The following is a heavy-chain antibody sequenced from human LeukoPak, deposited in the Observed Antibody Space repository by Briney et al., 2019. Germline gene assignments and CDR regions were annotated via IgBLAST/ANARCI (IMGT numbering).Heavy chain of an antibody. V-gene: IGHV3-74*01. CDR3: ATEISGGSYCDH. D-gene: IGHD1-26*01. CDR2: INNDETTT. Sequence: AESLTLTCAASGFTFSSYWMHWLRHPPGKGLVWVSRINNDETTTNYPDSEKGRFIISRDNDKNTVYLHINGLRDEDRAVYYCATEISGGSYCDHWGRGAMVTVSS. J-gene: IGHJ4*02. CDR1: GFTFSSYW.